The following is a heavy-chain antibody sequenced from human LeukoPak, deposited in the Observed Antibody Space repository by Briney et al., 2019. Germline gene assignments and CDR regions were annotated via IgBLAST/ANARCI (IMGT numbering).Heavy chain of an antibody. CDR2: INAGNGNT. Sequence: ASVKVSCEASGYTFTSYAMHWVRQAPGQRLEWMGWINAGNGNTKYSHKFQGRVTITRDTSASTAYMELSSLRSEDTAVYYCARVPYYDYYFDYWGQVTLVLVSS. J-gene: IGHJ4*02. D-gene: IGHD3-3*01. CDR1: GYTFTSYA. V-gene: IGHV1-3*01. CDR3: ARVPYYDYYFDY.